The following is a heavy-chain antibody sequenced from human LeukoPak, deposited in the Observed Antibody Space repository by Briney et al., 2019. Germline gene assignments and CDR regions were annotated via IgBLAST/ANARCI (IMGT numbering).Heavy chain of an antibody. Sequence: SETLSLTCTVSGGSIRSGDYFWSWIRQPPGKSLEWIGYIYYSGTTYYNQSLKSRVTVSVDTSKNQFSLKLSSVTAADTAVYYCARGVHYYDSGTYYPGWFDPWGQGTLVTVSS. V-gene: IGHV4-30-4*01. CDR1: GGSIRSGDYF. CDR2: IYYSGTT. J-gene: IGHJ5*02. CDR3: ARGVHYYDSGTYYPGWFDP. D-gene: IGHD3-10*01.